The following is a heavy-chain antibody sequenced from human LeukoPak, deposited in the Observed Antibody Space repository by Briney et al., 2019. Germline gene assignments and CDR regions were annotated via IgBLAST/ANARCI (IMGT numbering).Heavy chain of an antibody. CDR3: ARADRTAITQDY. V-gene: IGHV1-18*04. Sequence: GASVKVSCKASGYTFNIYGISWVRQAPGQGLEWMGWISAYNGHTNYAQKFQGRVTMISDTSTSTAYMELRSLTSDDTALYYCARADRTAITQDYWGLGTLVTVSS. D-gene: IGHD5-18*01. J-gene: IGHJ4*02. CDR2: ISAYNGHT. CDR1: GYTFNIYG.